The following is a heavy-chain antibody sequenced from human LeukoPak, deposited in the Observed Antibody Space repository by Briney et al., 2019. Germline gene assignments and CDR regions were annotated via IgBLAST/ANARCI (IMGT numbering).Heavy chain of an antibody. CDR1: GYTFTSYD. J-gene: IGHJ5*02. CDR3: ARLIGYCSSTSCSNSWFDP. CDR2: MNPNSGNT. Sequence: ASVKVSCKASGYTFTSYDINWVRQATGQGLEWTGWMNPNSGNTGYAQKFQGRVTMTRNTSISTAYMELSSLRSEDTAVYYCARLIGYCSSTSCSNSWFDPWGQGTLVTVSS. D-gene: IGHD2-2*01. V-gene: IGHV1-8*01.